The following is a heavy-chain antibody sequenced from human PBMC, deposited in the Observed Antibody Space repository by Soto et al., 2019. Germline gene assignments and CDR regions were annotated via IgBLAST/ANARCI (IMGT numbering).Heavy chain of an antibody. V-gene: IGHV3-74*02. J-gene: IGHJ6*04. Sequence: EVQLVESGGGLVQPGGSLRVSCAASGFTFRTYWMQWVRQAPGKGLVWVSRIDNDGSSTNYADSVKGRFTISRDNAKDTLYLQMNSLRAEGTAVYYCAMGTMDVWGKGTTVTVSS. CDR2: IDNDGSST. CDR1: GFTFRTYW. D-gene: IGHD7-27*01. CDR3: AMGTMDV.